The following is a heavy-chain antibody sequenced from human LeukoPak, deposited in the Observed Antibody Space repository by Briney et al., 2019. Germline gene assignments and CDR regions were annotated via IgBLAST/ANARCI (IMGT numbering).Heavy chain of an antibody. Sequence: GGSLRLSCAASGFTFSDCYMSWIRQTPGKGLEWVSYISSSGNTIYYADSVRGRFTISRDNAKNSLYLQMSSLRAEDTAVYYCARDRGGNVFWSGYYSNWFDPWGQGTLVTVSS. V-gene: IGHV3-11*04. CDR2: ISSSGNTI. CDR1: GFTFSDCY. J-gene: IGHJ5*02. D-gene: IGHD3-3*01. CDR3: ARDRGGNVFWSGYYSNWFDP.